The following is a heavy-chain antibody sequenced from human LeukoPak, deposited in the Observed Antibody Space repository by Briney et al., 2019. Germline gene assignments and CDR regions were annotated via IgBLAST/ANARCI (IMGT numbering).Heavy chain of an antibody. CDR2: IYYSGST. Sequence: KPSETLSLTCTVSGGSISSYYWSWIRQPPGKGLEWIGYIYYSGSTNYNPSLKSRVTISVDTSKNQFSLKLSSVTAADTAVYYCASGRFKASSGYYLHWGQGTLVTVS. D-gene: IGHD3-22*01. CDR3: ASGRFKASSGYYLH. CDR1: GGSISSYY. J-gene: IGHJ4*02. V-gene: IGHV4-59*01.